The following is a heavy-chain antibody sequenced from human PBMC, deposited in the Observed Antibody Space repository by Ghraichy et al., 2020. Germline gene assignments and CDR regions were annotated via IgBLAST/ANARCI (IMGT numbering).Heavy chain of an antibody. Sequence: SETLSLTCAVYGGSFSGYYWSWIRQPPGKGLEWIGEINHSGRTNYNPSLKSRVTISVDTSKNQFSLKLSSVTAADTAVYYCASSGGAVAGTGGMDVWGQGTTVTVSS. J-gene: IGHJ6*02. D-gene: IGHD6-19*01. CDR2: INHSGRT. CDR1: GGSFSGYY. V-gene: IGHV4-34*01. CDR3: ASSGGAVAGTGGMDV.